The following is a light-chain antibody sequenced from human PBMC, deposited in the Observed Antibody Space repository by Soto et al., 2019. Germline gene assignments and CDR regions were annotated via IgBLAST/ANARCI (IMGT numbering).Light chain of an antibody. CDR2: GAG. CDR1: QSVTSSY. V-gene: IGKV3-20*01. CDR3: QQYGSTPVT. Sequence: EIVLTQSPGTLSLSPGERATLSCRASQSVTSSYLAWYQQKPGQAPRLLIYGAGSRATGIPDRFIGSGSGADFILTISRLEPEDFAVYYCQQYGSTPVTFGQGTKVEI. J-gene: IGKJ1*01.